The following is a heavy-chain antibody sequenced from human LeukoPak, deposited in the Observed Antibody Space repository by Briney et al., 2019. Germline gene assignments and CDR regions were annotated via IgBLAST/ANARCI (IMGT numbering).Heavy chain of an antibody. CDR1: GYTFTGYY. J-gene: IGHJ4*02. V-gene: IGHV1-2*02. CDR3: ARVPARGYCSSTSCPTPHFDY. CDR2: INPNSGGT. D-gene: IGHD2-2*01. Sequence: GASVKVSCKASGYTFTGYYMHWVRQAPGQGLEWMGWINPNSGGTNYAQKFQGRVTMTRDTSISTAYMELSRLRSDDTAVYYCARVPARGYCSSTSCPTPHFDYWGQGTLVTVSS.